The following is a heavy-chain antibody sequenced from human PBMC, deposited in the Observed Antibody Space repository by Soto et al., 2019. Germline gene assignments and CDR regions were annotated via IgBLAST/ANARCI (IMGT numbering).Heavy chain of an antibody. CDR1: GYTLSTYD. V-gene: IGHV1-8*01. J-gene: IGHJ4*02. CDR3: ATGSQTLDY. CDR2: MDSYTGNT. Sequence: QVQLVQSGAEVKKPGASVKVSCKASGYTLSTYDINWVRQAAGQGLEWMGWMDSYTGNTGYAQEFQGRLIMTRDTSITAAYMELSSLQSEDTAVYFCATGSQTLDYWGQGTLVTVSS.